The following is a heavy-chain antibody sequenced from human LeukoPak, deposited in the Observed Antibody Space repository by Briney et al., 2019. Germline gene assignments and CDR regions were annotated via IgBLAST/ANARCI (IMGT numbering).Heavy chain of an antibody. V-gene: IGHV4-39*01. Sequence: SETLSLTCTVSGGSISSSSYCWGWIRQPPGKGLEWIGTIYYSGSTYYSPSLKSLVTISVDTSKKQFSLKLSSVHAADTAVYYCARQRYXDGSGYYTSWVVIDHFDCXGQGXXVTV. J-gene: IGHJ4*02. CDR3: ARQRYXDGSGYYTSWVVIDHFDC. CDR1: GGSISSSSYC. CDR2: IYYSGST. D-gene: IGHD3-22*01.